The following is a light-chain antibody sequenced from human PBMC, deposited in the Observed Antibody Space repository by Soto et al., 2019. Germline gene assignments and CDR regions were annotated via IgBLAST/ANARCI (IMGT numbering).Light chain of an antibody. Sequence: QSALTQPPSASGSPGQSVTISCTGTKNDIGVYDFVSWYQHHPGKAPRLIIYDVVQRPSGVPDRFSGSKSGNTASLTVSGLQAEDEADYYCSSYAGSNTYVFGTGTKLTVL. CDR1: KNDIGVYDF. CDR2: DVV. J-gene: IGLJ1*01. V-gene: IGLV2-8*01. CDR3: SSYAGSNTYV.